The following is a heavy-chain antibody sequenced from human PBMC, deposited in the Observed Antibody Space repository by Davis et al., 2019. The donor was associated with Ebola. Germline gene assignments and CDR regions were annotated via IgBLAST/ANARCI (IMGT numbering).Heavy chain of an antibody. Sequence: AASVTVSCQASGYTFPGYYMHWVRQAPGQGLEWMGWINPNSGGTKHAQKFQGRVTMTRDTSISTVYMELSRRRFDDTAVYYCARLGYSGTYYYYYGMDVWGQGTTVTVSS. CDR1: GYTFPGYY. CDR2: INPNSGGT. V-gene: IGHV1-2*02. CDR3: ARLGYSGTYYYYYGMDV. J-gene: IGHJ6*02. D-gene: IGHD1-26*01.